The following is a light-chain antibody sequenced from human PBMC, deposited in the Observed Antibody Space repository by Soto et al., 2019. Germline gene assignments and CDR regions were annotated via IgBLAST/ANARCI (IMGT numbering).Light chain of an antibody. V-gene: IGKV3-15*01. CDR1: QSVFSN. J-gene: IGKJ1*01. CDR2: GAA. Sequence: EIVMTQSPATLSVSPGERATLSCRASQSVFSNLAWYQQKPGQAPRLLIYGAATRATGIPARFSGSGSGTDFTLTISSLQSEDFAVYYCQQYHNWPAFGQGTKVEIK. CDR3: QQYHNWPA.